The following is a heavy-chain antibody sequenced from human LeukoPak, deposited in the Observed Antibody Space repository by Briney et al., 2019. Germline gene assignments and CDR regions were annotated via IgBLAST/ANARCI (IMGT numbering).Heavy chain of an antibody. CDR2: ISSTGATI. Sequence: GGSLRLSCAASRFTFSDYYMSWVRQAPGKGLEWISYISSTGATIHYADSVKGRFTVSRDNANSSLYLQLNSLRAEDTAFYYCVRVMGGWLGDKTYDYWGQGTLVTVSS. CDR1: RFTFSDYY. D-gene: IGHD5-24*01. CDR3: VRVMGGWLGDKTYDY. J-gene: IGHJ4*02. V-gene: IGHV3-11*01.